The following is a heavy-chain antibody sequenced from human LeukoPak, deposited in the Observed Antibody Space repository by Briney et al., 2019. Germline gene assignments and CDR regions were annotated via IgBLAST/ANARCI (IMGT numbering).Heavy chain of an antibody. Sequence: SETLSLTCTVSSVSIRTTTYYWAWIRQSPGKGLEWIGSVYSSGSTYYNPSLKSEVTISVDTSKNQFSLKLRSVTAADTAVYYCARDMEYPGAGFDYWGQGTLVTVSS. CDR3: ARDMEYPGAGFDY. D-gene: IGHD2/OR15-2a*01. CDR1: SVSIRTTTYY. J-gene: IGHJ4*02. CDR2: VYSSGST. V-gene: IGHV4-39*07.